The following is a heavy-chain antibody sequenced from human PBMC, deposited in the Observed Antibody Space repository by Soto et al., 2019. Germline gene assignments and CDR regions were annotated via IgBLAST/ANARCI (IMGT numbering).Heavy chain of an antibody. CDR2: TSYDGSNK. V-gene: IGHV3-30-3*01. D-gene: IGHD3-3*02. J-gene: IGHJ4*02. CDR3: ARNSEHFDY. Sequence: GGFLRLSCAASGFTFSSYAMHWVRQAPGKGLEWVAVTSYDGSNKYYADSVKGRFTISRDNAENSVYLQMNSLRAEDTALYYCARNSEHFDYWGQGIMVTVSS. CDR1: GFTFSSYA.